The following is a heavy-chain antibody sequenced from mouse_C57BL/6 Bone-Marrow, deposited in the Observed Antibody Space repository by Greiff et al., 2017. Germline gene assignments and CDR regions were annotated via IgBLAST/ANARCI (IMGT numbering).Heavy chain of an antibody. V-gene: IGHV1-64*01. CDR3: ARSYDYDDYTMDY. CDR1: GYTFTNYW. CDR2: MHPNGGSP. J-gene: IGHJ4*01. Sequence: QVQLQQPGAELVKPGASVKLSCKASGYTFTNYWMHWVKQRPGQGLEWIGMMHPNGGSPDYNEKFKSEATLSVDKSSRTAYMELSSLTSEDSAVYYWARSYDYDDYTMDYWGQGTSVTASS. D-gene: IGHD2-4*01.